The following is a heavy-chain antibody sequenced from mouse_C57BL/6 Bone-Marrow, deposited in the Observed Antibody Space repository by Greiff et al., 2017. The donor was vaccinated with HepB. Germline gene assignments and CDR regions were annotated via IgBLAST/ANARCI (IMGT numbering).Heavy chain of an antibody. V-gene: IGHV1-22*01. D-gene: IGHD2-3*01. Sequence: VQLQQSGPELVKPGASVKMSCKASGYTFTDYNMHWVKQSHGKSLEWIGYINPNNGGTSYNQKFKGKATLTVNKSSSTAYMELRSLTSEDSAVYYCARKGRWLLDYYAMDYWGQGTSVTVSS. J-gene: IGHJ4*01. CDR3: ARKGRWLLDYYAMDY. CDR2: INPNNGGT. CDR1: GYTFTDYN.